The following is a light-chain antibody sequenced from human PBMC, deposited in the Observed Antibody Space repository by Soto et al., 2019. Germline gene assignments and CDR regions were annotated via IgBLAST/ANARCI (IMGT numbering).Light chain of an antibody. J-gene: IGKJ1*01. CDR2: GAS. Sequence: EIVMTQSPGTLSVSPGERATLSCRASQSVSNDLAWIQQKPGQPPRLLIYGASTRATGIPARFTGSGFGTDFTLTISSLQPEDFAVSYYQQYNVWPRTFGQGTKVEIK. V-gene: IGKV3-15*01. CDR3: QQYNVWPRT. CDR1: QSVSND.